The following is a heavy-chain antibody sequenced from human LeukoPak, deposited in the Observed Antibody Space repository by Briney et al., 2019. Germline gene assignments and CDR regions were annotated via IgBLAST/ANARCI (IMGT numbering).Heavy chain of an antibody. J-gene: IGHJ3*02. Sequence: GASVKLSFKASGYRFTYFGITWGRQGPGPGLEWMGWTTPYDDNPEYGKKFQGRVTMTTDTSTDTAYLEVSSLRPDDTAVYYCAKVDPPIIAGARGDAFEIWGQGTLVTVSS. D-gene: IGHD1-26*01. CDR2: TTPYDDNP. V-gene: IGHV1-18*01. CDR1: GYRFTYFG. CDR3: AKVDPPIIAGARGDAFEI.